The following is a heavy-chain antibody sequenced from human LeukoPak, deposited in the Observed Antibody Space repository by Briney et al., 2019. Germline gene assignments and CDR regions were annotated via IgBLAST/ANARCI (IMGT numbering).Heavy chain of an antibody. CDR1: GYTFTSSG. Sequence: ASVKVSCKASGYTFTSSGISWVRQAPGQGLEWMGWISAYNGNTNYAQKLQGRVTMTTDTSTSTAYMELRSLRSDDTAVYYCARDGVLGYCSGGSCYYANWYFDLWGRGTLVTVSS. V-gene: IGHV1-18*01. CDR3: ARDGVLGYCSGGSCYYANWYFDL. D-gene: IGHD2-15*01. CDR2: ISAYNGNT. J-gene: IGHJ2*01.